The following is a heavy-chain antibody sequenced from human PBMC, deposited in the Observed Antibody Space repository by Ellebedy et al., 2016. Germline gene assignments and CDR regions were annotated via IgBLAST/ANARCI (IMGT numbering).Heavy chain of an antibody. CDR1: GFTFEDYA. CDR3: AKDSSSWHRELDY. Sequence: SLKISCAASGFTFEDYAMHWVRQAPGKGLEWVSGITWNSGTIGYADSVKGRFTISRDNAKNSLYLQMNSLRAEDTALYYCAKDSSSWHRELDYWGQGTLITVSS. D-gene: IGHD6-13*01. V-gene: IGHV3-9*01. J-gene: IGHJ4*02. CDR2: ITWNSGTI.